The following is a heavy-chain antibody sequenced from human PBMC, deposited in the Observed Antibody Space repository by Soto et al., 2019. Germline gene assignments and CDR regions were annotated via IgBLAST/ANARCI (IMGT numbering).Heavy chain of an antibody. CDR1: GFTFSGSA. V-gene: IGHV3-73*01. Sequence: EVQLVESGGGLVQPGGSLKLSCAASGFTFSGSAMHWVRQASGKGLEWVGRIRSKANSYATAYAASVKGRFTISRDDSKNPAYLQMNRLKTEDTAVYYCTRRVGAYSSSWETFDYWGQGTLVTVSS. CDR2: IRSKANSYAT. D-gene: IGHD6-13*01. CDR3: TRRVGAYSSSWETFDY. J-gene: IGHJ4*02.